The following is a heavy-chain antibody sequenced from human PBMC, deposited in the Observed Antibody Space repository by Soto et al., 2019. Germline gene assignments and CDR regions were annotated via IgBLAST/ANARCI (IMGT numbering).Heavy chain of an antibody. CDR3: ARLGYYGSGSYYNDYYYYGMDV. D-gene: IGHD3-10*01. V-gene: IGHV5-51*01. Sequence: GESLKISCKGSGYCFTSYWIGWVRQMPGKGLEWMGIIYPGDSDTRYSPSFQGQVTISADKSISTAYLQWSSLKASDTAMYYCARLGYYGSGSYYNDYYYYGMDVWGQGTTGTVS. CDR2: IYPGDSDT. CDR1: GYCFTSYW. J-gene: IGHJ6*02.